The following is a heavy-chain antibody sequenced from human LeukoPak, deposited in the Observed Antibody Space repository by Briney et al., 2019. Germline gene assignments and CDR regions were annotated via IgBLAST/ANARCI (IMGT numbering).Heavy chain of an antibody. CDR3: ARDRSLLGTYDRDFDY. Sequence: SETLSITCTVSCGSISSSSYYWGWIRQAPGKGLEWFGSIYYSGSTYYNPSLKSRVTMSVDTSKNQFSLKLSSVTAADTAVYYCARDRSLLGTYDRDFDYWGQGTLVTVSS. J-gene: IGHJ4*02. CDR1: CGSISSSSYY. V-gene: IGHV4-39*07. CDR2: IYYSGST. D-gene: IGHD1-26*01.